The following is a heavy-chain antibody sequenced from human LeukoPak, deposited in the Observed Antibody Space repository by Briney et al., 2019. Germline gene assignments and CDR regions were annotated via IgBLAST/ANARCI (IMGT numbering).Heavy chain of an antibody. CDR2: INTNTGNP. V-gene: IGHV7-4-1*02. Sequence: ASVKVSCKASGYTFTSYAMNWVRQAPGQGLEWVGWINTNTGNPTYAQGFTGRFVFSLDTSVSTAYLQISSLKAEDTAVYYCARVEMELWRYSGYEPATLGYWGQGTLVTVSS. J-gene: IGHJ4*02. D-gene: IGHD5-12*01. CDR1: GYTFTSYA. CDR3: ARVEMELWRYSGYEPATLGY.